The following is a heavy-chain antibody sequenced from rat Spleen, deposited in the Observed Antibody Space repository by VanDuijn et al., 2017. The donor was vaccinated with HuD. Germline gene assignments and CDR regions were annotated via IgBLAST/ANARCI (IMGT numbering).Heavy chain of an antibody. CDR3: TRGYYGYNYGY. J-gene: IGHJ2*01. Sequence: EVQLVESDGGLVQPGRSLKLSCAASGFTFSDYYMAWVRQAPTKGLEWVATISYDDSRTYYRDSVKGRFTISRDNAKSTLYLQMDSLRSEDTATYYCTRGYYGYNYGYWGQGVMVTVSS. D-gene: IGHD1-9*01. CDR2: ISYDDSRT. V-gene: IGHV5-29*01. CDR1: GFTFSDYY.